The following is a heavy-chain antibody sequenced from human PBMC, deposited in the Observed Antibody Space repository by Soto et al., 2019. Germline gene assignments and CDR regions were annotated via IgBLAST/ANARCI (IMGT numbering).Heavy chain of an antibody. J-gene: IGHJ6*03. V-gene: IGHV4-34*01. Sequence: SETLSLTCAVYGGSFSGYYWSWIRQPPGKGLEWIGEINHSGSTNYNPSLKSRVTISVDTSKNQFSLKLSSVTAADTAVYYCGRGVKGLYCTNGVCYRNYYYYYYMDVWGKGTTVTVSS. CDR3: GRGVKGLYCTNGVCYRNYYYYYYMDV. CDR2: INHSGST. CDR1: GGSFSGYY. D-gene: IGHD2-8*01.